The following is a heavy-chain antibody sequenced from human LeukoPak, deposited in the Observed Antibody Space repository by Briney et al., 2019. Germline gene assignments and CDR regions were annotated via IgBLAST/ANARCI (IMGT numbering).Heavy chain of an antibody. J-gene: IGHJ4*02. D-gene: IGHD6-19*01. CDR1: VFTFSSSA. V-gene: IGHV3-23*01. Sequence: GGSLRLSCAASVFTFSSSAMSWVRQAPGKGLEWVSAISNNGGYTYYADSVQGRFTISRDNSKNTLYLQMNSLRAEDTAVYYCARDPEQWLDYWGQGTLVTVSS. CDR2: ISNNGGYT. CDR3: ARDPEQWLDY.